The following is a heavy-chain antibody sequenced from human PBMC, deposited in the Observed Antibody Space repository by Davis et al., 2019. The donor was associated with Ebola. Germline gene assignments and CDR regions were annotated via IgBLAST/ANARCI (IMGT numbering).Heavy chain of an antibody. V-gene: IGHV4-4*01. CDR2: IYHSGST. CDR3: TRETGPYNNFDP. D-gene: IGHD1-1*01. Sequence: PGGSLRLSCAVSGGSISSNNWWPWVRQPPGKGLEWIGEIYHSGSTYYNPSLKSRVTISVDISRNQFSLKLASVTAADTAVYFCTRETGPYNNFDPWGQGTLVTVSS. J-gene: IGHJ5*02. CDR1: GGSISSNNW.